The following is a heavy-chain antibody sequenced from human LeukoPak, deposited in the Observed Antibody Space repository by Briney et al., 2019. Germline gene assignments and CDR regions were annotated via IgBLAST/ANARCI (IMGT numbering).Heavy chain of an antibody. V-gene: IGHV3-23*01. Sequence: PGGSLRLSCAASGFTFRTSGMSWVRQAPGKGLEWVSAISGSGGSTYYADSVKGRFTISRDNSKNTLYLQMNSLRAEDTAVYYCETNYCSGGSCYVLDAFDIWGKGTTVTISS. D-gene: IGHD2-15*01. J-gene: IGHJ3*02. CDR3: ETNYCSGGSCYVLDAFDI. CDR1: GFTFRTSG. CDR2: ISGSGGST.